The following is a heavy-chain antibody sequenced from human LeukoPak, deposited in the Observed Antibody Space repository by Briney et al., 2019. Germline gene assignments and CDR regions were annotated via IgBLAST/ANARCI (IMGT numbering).Heavy chain of an antibody. Sequence: HPGGSLRLSCAASGFTFSSYSMNWVRQAPGKGLEWVANIKQDGTEKLYVDSVKGRFTISRDNAKNSLYLQMNSLRAEDTAVYFCAGGRGWLVDYWGQGTRVTVSS. D-gene: IGHD3-22*01. CDR1: GFTFSSYS. J-gene: IGHJ4*02. V-gene: IGHV3-7*01. CDR2: IKQDGTEK. CDR3: AGGRGWLVDY.